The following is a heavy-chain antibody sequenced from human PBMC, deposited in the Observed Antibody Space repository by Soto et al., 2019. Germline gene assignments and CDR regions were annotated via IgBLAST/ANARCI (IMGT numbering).Heavy chain of an antibody. CDR1: GGSISSSSYY. CDR2: IYYSGST. J-gene: IGHJ6*02. V-gene: IGHV4-39*01. CDR3: ARQPYSSSWYGRFGMDV. Sequence: PSETLSLTCTVSGGSISSSSYYWGWIRQPPGKGLEWIGSIYYSGSTYYNPSLKSRVTISVDTSKNQFSLKLSSVTAADTAVYYCARQPYSSSWYGRFGMDVWVQGTTVTVSS. D-gene: IGHD6-13*01.